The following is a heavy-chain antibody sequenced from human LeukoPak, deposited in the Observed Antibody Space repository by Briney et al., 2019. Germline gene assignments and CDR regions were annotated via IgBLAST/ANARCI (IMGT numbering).Heavy chain of an antibody. V-gene: IGHV3-48*01. D-gene: IGHD6-19*01. J-gene: IGHJ4*02. CDR2: ITDSGSTI. CDR3: AAGYSGGLYGIDY. CDR1: GFTFSSYS. Sequence: GGSLRLSCVASGFTFSSYSMNWVRQAPGKGLEWVSYITDSGSTIYYADSVKGRFTVSRDNAKNSLYLQMNSLRAEDTAVYYCAAGYSGGLYGIDYWGQGTLVTVSS.